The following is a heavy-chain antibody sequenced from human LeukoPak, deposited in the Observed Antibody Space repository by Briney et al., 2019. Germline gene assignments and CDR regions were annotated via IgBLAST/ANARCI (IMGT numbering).Heavy chain of an antibody. CDR2: ITSDGGST. D-gene: IGHD6-19*01. CDR1: GFTFSSYT. Sequence: PGGSLRLSCAASGFTFSSYTMHWVRQAPGKGLEYVSGITSDGGSTYANSVKGRFTISRDNSKKTVFLQMGSLRAEDMAVYYCARDYTSGWWYFDYWGLGTLVTVSS. CDR3: ARDYTSGWWYFDY. J-gene: IGHJ4*02. V-gene: IGHV3-64*01.